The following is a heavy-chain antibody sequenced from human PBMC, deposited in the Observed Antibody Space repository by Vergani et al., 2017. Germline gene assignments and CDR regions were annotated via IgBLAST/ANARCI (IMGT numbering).Heavy chain of an antibody. CDR3: ARVRELELRLYYFDY. CDR2: ISSSSSYT. CDR1: GFTFSDYY. D-gene: IGHD1-7*01. Sequence: QVQLVESGGGLVKPGGSLRLSCAASGFTFSDYYMSWIRQAPGKGLEWVSYISSSSSYTNYADSVKGRFTISRDNAKNSLYLQMNSLRAEDTAVYYCARVRELELRLYYFDYWGQGTLVTVSS. J-gene: IGHJ4*02. V-gene: IGHV3-11*06.